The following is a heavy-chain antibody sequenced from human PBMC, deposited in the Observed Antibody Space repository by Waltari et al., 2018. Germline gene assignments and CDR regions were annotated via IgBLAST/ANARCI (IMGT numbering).Heavy chain of an antibody. CDR1: GYSISSGYY. CDR2: IYHSGST. CDR3: ARAGVAAAEFSYGMDV. D-gene: IGHD6-13*01. J-gene: IGHJ6*02. Sequence: QVQLQESGPGLVKPSDTLSLTCPVSGYSISSGYYWGWLRPPPGKGLEWIGSIYHSGSTDYNPSLKSRVTISVDTSKNQFSLKLSSVTAADTAVYYCARAGVAAAEFSYGMDVWGQGTTVTVSS. V-gene: IGHV4-38-2*02.